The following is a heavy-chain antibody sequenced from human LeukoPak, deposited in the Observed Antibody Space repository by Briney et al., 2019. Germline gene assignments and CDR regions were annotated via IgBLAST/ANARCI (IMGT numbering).Heavy chain of an antibody. V-gene: IGHV4-59*01. CDR1: GGSIGSYY. CDR3: ARVLAGAAAAEH. J-gene: IGHJ1*01. CDR2: IYYSGST. Sequence: ASETLSLTCTVSGGSIGSYYWSWIRQPPGKGLEWIGYIYYSGSTNYNPSLKSRVTISVDTSKNQFSLKLSSVTAADTAVYYCARVLAGAAAAEHWGQGTLVTVSS. D-gene: IGHD6-13*01.